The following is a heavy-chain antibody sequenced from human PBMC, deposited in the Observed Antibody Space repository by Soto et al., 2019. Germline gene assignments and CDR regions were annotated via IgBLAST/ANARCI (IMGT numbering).Heavy chain of an antibody. CDR1: GFTFSSYW. CDR3: ARVPGPMIVVGEDY. D-gene: IGHD3-22*01. J-gene: IGHJ4*02. V-gene: IGHV3-74*01. CDR2: INSDGSST. Sequence: GGSLRLSCAASGFTFSSYWMHWVRQAPGKGLVWVSRINSDGSSTSYADSVKGRFTISRDNAKNTLDLQMNSLRAEDTAVYYCARVPGPMIVVGEDYWGQGTLVTVSS.